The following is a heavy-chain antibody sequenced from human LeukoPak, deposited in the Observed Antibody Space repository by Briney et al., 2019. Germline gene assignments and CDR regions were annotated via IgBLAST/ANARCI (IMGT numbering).Heavy chain of an antibody. CDR1: GFTFSSYG. Sequence: PGRSLRLSCAASGFTFSSYGMHWVRQAPGKGLEWVAVISYDGSNKYYADSVKGRFTISRDNSKNTLYLQMNSLRAEDTAVYYCAKGHLLYGDYGDHYYFDYWGQGTLVTVSS. J-gene: IGHJ4*02. CDR3: AKGHLLYGDYGDHYYFDY. D-gene: IGHD4-17*01. V-gene: IGHV3-30*18. CDR2: ISYDGSNK.